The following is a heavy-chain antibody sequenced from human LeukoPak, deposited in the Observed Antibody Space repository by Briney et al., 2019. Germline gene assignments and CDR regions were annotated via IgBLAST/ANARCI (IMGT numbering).Heavy chain of an antibody. CDR3: ARAAVAKKIYYFDY. D-gene: IGHD6-19*01. CDR2: MNPNSGNT. Sequence: ASVKVSCKASGYTFTSYDINWVRQATGHGLEWMGWMNPNSGNTGYAQKFQGRVTITRNTSISTAYMELSSLRSEDTAVYYCARAAVAKKIYYFDYWGQGTLVTVSS. J-gene: IGHJ4*02. V-gene: IGHV1-8*01. CDR1: GYTFTSYD.